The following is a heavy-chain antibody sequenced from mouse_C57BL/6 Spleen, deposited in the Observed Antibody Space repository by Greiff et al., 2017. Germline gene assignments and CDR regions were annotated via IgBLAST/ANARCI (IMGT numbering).Heavy chain of an antibody. CDR1: GYTFTSYW. J-gene: IGHJ4*01. V-gene: IGHV1-69*01. CDR2: IDPSDSYT. CDR3: ALRVYYGNGYAMDY. Sequence: QVQLQQSGAELVMPGASVKLSCKASGYTFTSYWMHWVKQRPGQGLEWIGEIDPSDSYTNYNQKFKGKSTLTVDKSSSTAYMQLSSLPSEDSAVYYCALRVYYGNGYAMDYWGQGTSVTVSS. D-gene: IGHD2-1*01.